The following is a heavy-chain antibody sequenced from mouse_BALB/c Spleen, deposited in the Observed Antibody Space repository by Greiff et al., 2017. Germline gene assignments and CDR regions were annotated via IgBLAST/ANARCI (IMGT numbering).Heavy chain of an antibody. V-gene: IGHV7-3*02. Sequence: EVNLVESGGGLVQPGGSLRLSCATSGFTFTDYYMSWVRQPPGKALEWLGFIRNKANGYTTEYSASVKGRFTISRDNSQSILYLQMNTLRAEDSATYYCARMRDGVDYWGQGTTLTVSS. CDR1: GFTFTDYY. CDR3: ARMRDGVDY. D-gene: IGHD2-3*01. J-gene: IGHJ2*01. CDR2: IRNKANGYTT.